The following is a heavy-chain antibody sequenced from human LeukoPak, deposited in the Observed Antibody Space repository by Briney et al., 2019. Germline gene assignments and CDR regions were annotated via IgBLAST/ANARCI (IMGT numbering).Heavy chain of an antibody. CDR2: IIPILGIA. V-gene: IGHV1-69*04. Sequence: SVKVSCKASGGTFSSYAISWVRQAPGQGLEWMGRIIPILGIANYAQKFQGRVTITADKSTSTAYMELSSLRSEDTAVYYCARNPESLGYCSGGSCYPEDNWLDPWGQGTLVTVSS. CDR1: GGTFSSYA. CDR3: ARNPESLGYCSGGSCYPEDNWLDP. D-gene: IGHD2-15*01. J-gene: IGHJ5*02.